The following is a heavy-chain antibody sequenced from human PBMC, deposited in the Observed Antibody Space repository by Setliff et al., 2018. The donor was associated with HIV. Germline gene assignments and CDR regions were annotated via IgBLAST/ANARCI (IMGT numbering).Heavy chain of an antibody. CDR3: SRGARPTDEYVWFDP. D-gene: IGHD4-17*01. J-gene: IGHJ5*02. CDR1: GFSFDDYA. Sequence: GGSLRLSCTASGFSFDDYALTWVRQAPGKGLEWVGFIRTKAYRGTTEYAASVEGRFTISRDDSTSIAYLQMNSLRTEDTAVYFCSRGARPTDEYVWFDPWGQGTLVTVSS. V-gene: IGHV3-49*04. CDR2: IRTKAYRGTT.